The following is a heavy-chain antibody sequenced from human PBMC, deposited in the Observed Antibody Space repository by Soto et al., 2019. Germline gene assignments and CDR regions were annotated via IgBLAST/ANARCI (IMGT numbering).Heavy chain of an antibody. Sequence: GGSLRLSCAASGFTFSSYGMHWVRQAPGKGLEWVAVISYDGSNKYYADSVKGRFTISRDNSKNTLYLQMNSLRAEDTAVYYCAKDLTLLPYYYYYGMDVWGQGTTVTVSS. CDR2: ISYDGSNK. V-gene: IGHV3-30*18. CDR3: AKDLTLLPYYYYYGMDV. D-gene: IGHD3-22*01. CDR1: GFTFSSYG. J-gene: IGHJ6*02.